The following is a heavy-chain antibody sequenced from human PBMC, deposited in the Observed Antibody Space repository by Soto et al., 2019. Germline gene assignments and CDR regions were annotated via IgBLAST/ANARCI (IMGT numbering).Heavy chain of an antibody. CDR3: AHGLRDFWSGSLYGMDV. J-gene: IGHJ6*02. CDR1: GFSLSTSGVG. Sequence: QITLKESGPTLVKPTQTLTLTCTFSGFSLSTSGVGVGWIRQPPGKALEWLALIYWNDDKRYSPSLKSRLTSTKDTSKNQVVLTMTNMDPVDTATYYCAHGLRDFWSGSLYGMDVWGQGTTVTVSS. D-gene: IGHD3-3*01. V-gene: IGHV2-5*01. CDR2: IYWNDDK.